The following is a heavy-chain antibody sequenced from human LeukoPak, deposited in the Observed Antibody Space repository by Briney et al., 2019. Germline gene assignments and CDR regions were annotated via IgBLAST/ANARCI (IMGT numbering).Heavy chain of an antibody. CDR3: ARASGGYYDSSGSFDY. CDR2: IGGSGGST. D-gene: IGHD3-22*01. J-gene: IGHJ4*02. CDR1: GFTFSSYA. Sequence: GGSLRLSCAASGFTFSSYAMSWVRQAPGKGLEWVSAIGGSGGSTYYADSVKGRFTISRDNSKNMLYLQMNSLRAEDTAVYHCARASGGYYDSSGSFDYWGQGTLVTVSS. V-gene: IGHV3-23*01.